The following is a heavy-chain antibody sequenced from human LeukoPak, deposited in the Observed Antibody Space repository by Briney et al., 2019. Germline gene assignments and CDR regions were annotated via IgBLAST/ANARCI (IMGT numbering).Heavy chain of an antibody. V-gene: IGHV4-61*02. CDR3: ARVHSGSYYGNWFDP. CDR2: ISSSGST. Sequence: SETLSLTCTVSGDSISSGDYYWSWIRQPAGKGLGWIGRISSSGSTNYNPSLKSRVTISVDTSKNQFSLKLSSVTAADTAVYYCARVHSGSYYGNWFDPWGQGTLVTVSS. D-gene: IGHD1-26*01. J-gene: IGHJ5*02. CDR1: GDSISSGDYY.